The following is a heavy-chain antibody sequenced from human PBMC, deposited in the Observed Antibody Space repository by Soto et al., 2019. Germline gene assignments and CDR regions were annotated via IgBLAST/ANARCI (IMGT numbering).Heavy chain of an antibody. V-gene: IGHV3-53*05. CDR1: GFTVSSNY. D-gene: IGHD3-22*01. CDR3: AKLYYYDSSGYPY. J-gene: IGHJ4*02. CDR2: IYSGGST. Sequence: PGGSLRLSCAASGFTVSSNYMSWVRQAPGKGLEWVSVIYSGGSTYYADSVKGRFTISRDNSKNTLYLQMNSLRAEDTAVYYCAKLYYYDSSGYPYWGQGTLVTSPQ.